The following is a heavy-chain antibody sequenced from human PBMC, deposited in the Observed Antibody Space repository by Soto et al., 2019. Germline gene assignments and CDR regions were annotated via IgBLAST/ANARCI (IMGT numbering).Heavy chain of an antibody. V-gene: IGHV1-69*13. CDR2: IIPIFGTA. D-gene: IGHD2-15*01. CDR1: GVTFSSYA. CDR3: ARYYMGYCSGGSCYRRPFDY. Sequence: SVKVSCKASGVTFSSYAISWVRQAPGQGLEWMGGIIPIFGTANYAQKFQGRVTVTADESTSTAYTELSSLRSEDTAVYYCARYYMGYCSGGSCYRRPFDYWGQGTLVTVSS. J-gene: IGHJ4*02.